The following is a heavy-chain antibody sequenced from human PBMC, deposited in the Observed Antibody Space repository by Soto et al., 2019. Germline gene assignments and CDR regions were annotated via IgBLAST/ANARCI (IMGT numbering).Heavy chain of an antibody. CDR1: GYTFTSYA. V-gene: IGHV1-3*01. CDR2: INAGNGNT. D-gene: IGHD5-12*01. J-gene: IGHJ4*02. CDR3: ATPIVAFY. Sequence: AASVKVSCKASGYTFTSYAIHWVRQAPGQRLEWMGWINAGNGNTKYSQKFQGRVIITRDTSAGTAYMELRSLRSEDTAVYYCATPIVAFYWGQGTMVTVYS.